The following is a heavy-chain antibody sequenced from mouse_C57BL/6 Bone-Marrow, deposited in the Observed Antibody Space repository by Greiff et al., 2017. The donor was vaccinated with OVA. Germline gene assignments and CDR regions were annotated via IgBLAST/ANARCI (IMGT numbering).Heavy chain of an antibody. J-gene: IGHJ4*01. Sequence: EVKLVESGGGLVQPKGSLKLSCAASGFSFNTYAMNWVRQAPGTGLEWVARIRSKSNNYATYYADSVKDRFTISRDDSETILYLQLNNFKTEDTAMYYCVKHPVVEWYAMDYWGQGTSVTVSS. CDR1: GFSFNTYA. CDR2: IRSKSNNYAT. V-gene: IGHV10-1*01. D-gene: IGHD1-1*01. CDR3: VKHPVVEWYAMDY.